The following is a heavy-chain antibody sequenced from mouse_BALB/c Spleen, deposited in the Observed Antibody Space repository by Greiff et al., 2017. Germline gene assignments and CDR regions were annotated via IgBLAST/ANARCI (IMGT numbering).Heavy chain of an antibody. CDR2: ISSGSSTI. J-gene: IGHJ2*01. D-gene: IGHD2-4*01. CDR1: GFTFSSFG. CDR3: ARGLRGYFDY. V-gene: IGHV5-17*02. Sequence: EVQRVESGGGLVQPGGSRKLSCAASGFTFSSFGMHWVRQAPEKGLEWVAYISSGSSTIYYADTVKGRFTISRDNPKNTLFLQMTSLRSEDTAMYYCARGLRGYFDYWGQGTTLTVSS.